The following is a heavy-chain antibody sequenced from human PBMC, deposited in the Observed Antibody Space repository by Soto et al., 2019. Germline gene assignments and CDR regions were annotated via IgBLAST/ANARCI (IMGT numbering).Heavy chain of an antibody. D-gene: IGHD6-6*01. V-gene: IGHV3-64*01. CDR1: GFTLSGYA. CDR3: ARRARPDFYYMDV. CDR2: ISSNGVGT. J-gene: IGHJ6*03. Sequence: GGSLILSCSTSGFTLSGYAMDWVRQAPGKGLEYVSGISSNGVGTYYANSVQGRFTISRDNSKNTVYLQMGSLRPEDMAVYYCARRARPDFYYMDVWGKGTTVTVSS.